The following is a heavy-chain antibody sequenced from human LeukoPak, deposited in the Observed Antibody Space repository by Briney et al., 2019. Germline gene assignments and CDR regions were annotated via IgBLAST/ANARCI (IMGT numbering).Heavy chain of an antibody. D-gene: IGHD4-17*01. CDR1: GFTFGDYA. J-gene: IGHJ3*02. V-gene: IGHV3-66*01. CDR2: IYSGGST. CDR3: ASRTTVTDADGFDI. Sequence: PGRSLRLSCTASGFTFGDYAMSWFRQAPGKGLEWVSLIYSGGSTYNADSVKDRFTISRDNSKNTVYLQMNSLRAEDTAVYYCASRTTVTDADGFDIWGQGTMVTVSS.